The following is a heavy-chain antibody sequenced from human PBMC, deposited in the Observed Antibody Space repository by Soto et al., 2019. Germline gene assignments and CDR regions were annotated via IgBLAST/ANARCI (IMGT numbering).Heavy chain of an antibody. V-gene: IGHV1-8*01. CDR3: ARQGRGSYYFDY. D-gene: IGHD1-26*01. CDR1: GYTFTSYD. Sequence: VASVKVSCKASGYTFTSYDINWVRQATGQGLEWMGWMNPNSGNTGYAQKFQGRVTMTRNTSISTAYMELSSLRSEDTAVYYCARQGRGSYYFDYWGQGTLVTVSS. J-gene: IGHJ4*02. CDR2: MNPNSGNT.